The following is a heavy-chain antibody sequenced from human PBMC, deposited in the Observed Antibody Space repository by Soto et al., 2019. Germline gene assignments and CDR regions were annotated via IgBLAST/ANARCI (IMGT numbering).Heavy chain of an antibody. Sequence: GGSLRLSCAASGFTFSSYWMSWVRQAPGQGLEWVANIKQDGSEKYYVDSVKGRFTISRDNPKNSLYLQMNSLRAEDTAVYYCASFHAPAFQTTSHYMDVWGKGTTVTVSS. CDR2: IKQDGSEK. V-gene: IGHV3-7*01. CDR1: GFTFSSYW. CDR3: ASFHAPAFQTTSHYMDV. D-gene: IGHD4-17*01. J-gene: IGHJ6*03.